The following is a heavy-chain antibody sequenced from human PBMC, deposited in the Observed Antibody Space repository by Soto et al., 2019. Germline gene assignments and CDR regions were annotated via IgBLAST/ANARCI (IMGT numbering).Heavy chain of an antibody. CDR1: GGSISSGGYY. D-gene: IGHD4-4*01. CDR3: AGTSTTVTTFDY. V-gene: IGHV4-31*03. CDR2: IYYSGST. Sequence: QVQLQESGPGLVKPSQTLSLTCTVSGGSISSGGYYWSWIRQHPGKGLEWIGYIYYSGSTYYNPSLKSRVTMSADTSKNQFSLKLSSVTAADTAVYYCAGTSTTVTTFDYWGQGTLVTVSS. J-gene: IGHJ4*02.